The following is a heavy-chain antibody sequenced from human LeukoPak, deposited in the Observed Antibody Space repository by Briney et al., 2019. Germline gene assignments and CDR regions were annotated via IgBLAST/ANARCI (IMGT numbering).Heavy chain of an antibody. Sequence: PGGSLRLSCATSGFTFRNYGMHWVRQAPGKGLEWVAVIWYDGSNKYYADSVKGRFTISRDNSKNTLFLQMNSLRADDTAVYYCAAYHYGSGSLDYWGQGTLVTVSS. CDR3: AAYHYGSGSLDY. V-gene: IGHV3-33*08. D-gene: IGHD3-10*01. CDR1: GFTFRNYG. CDR2: IWYDGSNK. J-gene: IGHJ4*02.